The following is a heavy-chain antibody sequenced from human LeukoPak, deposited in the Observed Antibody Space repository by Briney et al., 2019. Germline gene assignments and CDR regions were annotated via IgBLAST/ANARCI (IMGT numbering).Heavy chain of an antibody. V-gene: IGHV3-23*01. D-gene: IGHD2-15*01. CDR3: AKDPDCSGGSCYIYSYAIPGDY. J-gene: IGHJ4*02. Sequence: GGSLRLSCAASGFTSSSYAMSWVRQAPGKGLEWVSAISGSGGSTYYADSVKGRFTISRDNSKNTLYLQMNSLRAEDTAVYYCAKDPDCSGGSCYIYSYAIPGDYWGQGTLVTVSS. CDR1: GFTSSSYA. CDR2: ISGSGGST.